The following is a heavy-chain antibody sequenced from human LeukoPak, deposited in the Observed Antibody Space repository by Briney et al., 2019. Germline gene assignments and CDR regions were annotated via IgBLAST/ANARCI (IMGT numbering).Heavy chain of an antibody. CDR2: ISGSGGST. CDR3: ASLTDIVMVVAATPYY. Sequence: GGSLRLSCAASGFTFSSYGMHWVRQAPGKGLEWVSAISGSGGSTYYADSVKGRFTISRDNSKNTLYLQMNSLRAEDTAVYYCASLTDIVMVVAATPYYWGQGTLVTVSS. J-gene: IGHJ4*02. V-gene: IGHV3-23*01. D-gene: IGHD2-15*01. CDR1: GFTFSSYG.